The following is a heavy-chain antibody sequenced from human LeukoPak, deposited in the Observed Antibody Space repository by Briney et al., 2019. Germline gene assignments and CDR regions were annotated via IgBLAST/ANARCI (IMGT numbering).Heavy chain of an antibody. CDR1: GGSISSSSYY. CDR3: ARVPDGQLALTNDY. V-gene: IGHV4-39*07. Sequence: SETLSLTCTVSGGSISSSSYYWGWIRRPPGKGLEWIGSIYYSGSTYYNPSLKSRVTISVDRSKNQFSLKLSSVTAADTAVYYCARVPDGQLALTNDYWGQGTLVTVSS. J-gene: IGHJ4*02. D-gene: IGHD6-6*01. CDR2: IYYSGST.